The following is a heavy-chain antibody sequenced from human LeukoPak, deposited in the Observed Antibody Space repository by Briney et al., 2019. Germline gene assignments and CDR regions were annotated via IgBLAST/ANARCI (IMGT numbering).Heavy chain of an antibody. D-gene: IGHD1-26*01. CDR1: GGSFSGYY. Sequence: PSETLSLTCAVYGGSFSGYYWSWIRQPPGKGLEWIGEINHSGSTNYNPSLKSRVAISVDTSTNQFSLRLSSVTAADTAVYYCAREVIVAADTDAFDIWGQETMVTVSS. CDR3: AREVIVAADTDAFDI. CDR2: INHSGST. J-gene: IGHJ3*02. V-gene: IGHV4-34*09.